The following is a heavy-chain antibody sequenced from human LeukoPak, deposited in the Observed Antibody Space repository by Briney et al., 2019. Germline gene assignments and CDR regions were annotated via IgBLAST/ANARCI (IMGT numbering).Heavy chain of an antibody. CDR2: IIPIFGTA. Sequence: GASVKVSCKASGGTFSSYAISWVRQAPGQGLEWMGGIIPIFGTANYAQKFQGRVTITADESTSTAYMELSSLRSEDTAVYYCASLIEDFWSGPINYYYGMDVWGQGTTVTVSS. CDR1: GGTFSSYA. CDR3: ASLIEDFWSGPINYYYGMDV. V-gene: IGHV1-69*01. D-gene: IGHD3-3*01. J-gene: IGHJ6*02.